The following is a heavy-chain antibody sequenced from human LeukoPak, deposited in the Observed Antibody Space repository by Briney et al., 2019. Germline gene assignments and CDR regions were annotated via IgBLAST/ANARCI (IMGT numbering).Heavy chain of an antibody. D-gene: IGHD3-10*01. CDR3: VKTNQYYYGSGSYWDY. Sequence: PGGSLRLSCAASGFTFSSYGMHWVRQAPGKGLEWVAVIWYGGSDKYYADSVKGRFTISRDNSKNTLYLQMSSLRAEDTAVYYCVKTNQYYYGSGSYWDYWGQGSLVTVSS. CDR2: IWYGGSDK. CDR1: GFTFSSYG. V-gene: IGHV3-30*02. J-gene: IGHJ4*02.